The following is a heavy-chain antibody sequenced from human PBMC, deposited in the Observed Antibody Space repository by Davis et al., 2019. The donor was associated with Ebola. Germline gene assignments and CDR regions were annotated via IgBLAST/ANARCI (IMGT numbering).Heavy chain of an antibody. CDR2: IKSKTDGGTT. J-gene: IGHJ6*02. CDR3: TAATSTLNYYYYYGMDV. D-gene: IGHD6-25*01. CDR1: GFTFSNAW. Sequence: GESLKISCAASGFTFSNAWMSWVRQAPGKGLEWVGRIKSKTDGGTTDYAAPVKGRFTISRDDSKNMLYLQMNSLKTEDTAVYYCTAATSTLNYYYYYGMDVWGQGTTVTVSS. V-gene: IGHV3-15*01.